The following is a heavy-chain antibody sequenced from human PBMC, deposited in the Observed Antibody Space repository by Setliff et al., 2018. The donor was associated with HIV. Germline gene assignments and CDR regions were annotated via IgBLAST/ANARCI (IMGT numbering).Heavy chain of an antibody. V-gene: IGHV4-34*01. CDR1: GGSFSGHY. CDR2: INHSGSI. D-gene: IGHD6-19*01. J-gene: IGHJ4*02. CDR3: AKNFYSSPWSPLDY. Sequence: SETLSLTCAVYGGSFSGHYWSWIRQSPGKGLEWIGEINHSGSIKYNPSLKSRVTISRDNSKNTLFLQMNSLRTEDTAVYYCAKNFYSSPWSPLDYWGQGTLVTVSS.